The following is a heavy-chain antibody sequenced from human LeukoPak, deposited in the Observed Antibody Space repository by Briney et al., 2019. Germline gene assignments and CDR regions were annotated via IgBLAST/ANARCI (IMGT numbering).Heavy chain of an antibody. Sequence: EASVTVSCKASGYTFTSYGISWVRQAPGQGLEWMGWISAYNGNTNYAQKLQGRVTMTTDTSTSTAYMELRSLRSDDTAVYYCARPYCSSTSCYLDYWGQGTLVTVSS. CDR2: ISAYNGNT. CDR1: GYTFTSYG. CDR3: ARPYCSSTSCYLDY. V-gene: IGHV1-18*01. D-gene: IGHD2-2*01. J-gene: IGHJ4*02.